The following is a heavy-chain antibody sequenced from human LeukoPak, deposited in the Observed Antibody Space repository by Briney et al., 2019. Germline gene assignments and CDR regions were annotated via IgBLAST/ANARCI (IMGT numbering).Heavy chain of an antibody. V-gene: IGHV3-23*01. CDR3: AKHSGGSCYSSFDY. CDR2: ISGSGGST. Sequence: PGGPLRLSCAASGFTFSSYAMSWVRQAPGKGLEWVSAISGSGGSTYYADSVKGRFTISRDNSKNTLYLQMNSLRAEDTAVYYCAKHSGGSCYSSFDYWGQGTLVTVSS. CDR1: GFTFSSYA. J-gene: IGHJ4*02. D-gene: IGHD2-15*01.